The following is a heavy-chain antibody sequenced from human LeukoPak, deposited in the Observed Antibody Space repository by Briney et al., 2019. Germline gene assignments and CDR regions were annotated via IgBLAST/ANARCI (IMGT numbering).Heavy chain of an antibody. CDR1: GYSFANYW. D-gene: IGHD3-9*01. CDR3: ARLNDWADY. CDR2: IYAGDSRT. V-gene: IGHV5-51*01. J-gene: IGHJ4*02. Sequence: GESLQISCKASGYSFANYWIAWVRQMPGKGLEWMGIIYAGDSRTRYSPSFQGQVTISADKSLSTAYVQWSSLKASDSAMYYCARLNDWADYWGRGTLVTVSS.